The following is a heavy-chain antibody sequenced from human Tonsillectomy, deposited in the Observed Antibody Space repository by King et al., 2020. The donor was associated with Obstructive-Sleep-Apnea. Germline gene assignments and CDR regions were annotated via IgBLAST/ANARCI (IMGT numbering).Heavy chain of an antibody. CDR3: ARVIGGWYFELGSFDY. CDR1: GGSISRSTYY. Sequence: VQLQESGPGLVRPSETLSLTCSVSGGSISRSTYYWGWIRQPPGKGLEWIGSIYYTGSTYHNPSLKSRVTISVDTSKNQFSMKWSSVTAADTAVYYCARVIGGWYFELGSFDYWGQGTLVTVSS. CDR2: IYYTGST. V-gene: IGHV4-39*07. D-gene: IGHD6-19*01. J-gene: IGHJ4*02.